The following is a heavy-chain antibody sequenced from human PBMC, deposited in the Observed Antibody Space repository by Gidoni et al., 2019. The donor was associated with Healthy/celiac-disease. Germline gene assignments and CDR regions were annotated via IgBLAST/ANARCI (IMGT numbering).Heavy chain of an antibody. CDR2: MNPNSGNT. CDR3: AREGIVVVPAANYGMDV. Sequence: QVQLVPSAAEVKKPGASVKVSCKASGYSFTSYDINWVRQATGQGLECMGWMNPNSGNTGYAQKFQGRVTMTRNTSISTAYMELSSLRSEDTAVYYCAREGIVVVPAANYGMDVWGQVTTVTVSS. D-gene: IGHD2-2*01. CDR1: GYSFTSYD. J-gene: IGHJ6*02. V-gene: IGHV1-8*01.